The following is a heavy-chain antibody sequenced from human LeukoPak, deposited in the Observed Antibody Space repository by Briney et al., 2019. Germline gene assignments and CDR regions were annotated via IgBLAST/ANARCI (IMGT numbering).Heavy chain of an antibody. CDR3: ARDTGISGDAFDI. J-gene: IGHJ3*02. Sequence: SETLSLTSTVAGGSISSYYWSWIRQPAGNVLEWIGRIYTSGSTNYNPSLKSRVTMSVDTSKNQFSLKLSSVTAADTAVYYRARDTGISGDAFDIWGQGTMVTVSS. D-gene: IGHD1-14*01. CDR1: GGSISSYY. V-gene: IGHV4-4*07. CDR2: IYTSGST.